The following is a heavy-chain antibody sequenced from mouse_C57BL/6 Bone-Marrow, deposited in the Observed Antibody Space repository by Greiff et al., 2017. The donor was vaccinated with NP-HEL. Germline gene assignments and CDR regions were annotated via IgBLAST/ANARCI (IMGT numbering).Heavy chain of an antibody. J-gene: IGHJ1*03. CDR2: INPYNGGT. Sequence: SGYTFTDYYMNWVKQSHGKSLEWIGVINPYNGGTSYNQKFKGKATLTVDKSSSTAYMELNRLTSEDSAVYYCARIEGWLLRWYFDVWGTGTTVTVSS. CDR1: GYTFTDYY. CDR3: ARIEGWLLRWYFDV. D-gene: IGHD2-3*01. V-gene: IGHV1-19*01.